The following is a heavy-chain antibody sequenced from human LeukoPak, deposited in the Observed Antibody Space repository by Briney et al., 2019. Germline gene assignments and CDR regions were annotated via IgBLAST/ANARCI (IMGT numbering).Heavy chain of an antibody. CDR1: GFTFSDYY. D-gene: IGHD5-24*01. CDR2: ISSSGSTI. J-gene: IGHJ4*02. CDR3: ATEERWLQPFDY. V-gene: IGHV3-11*04. Sequence: GGSLRLSCAASGFTFSDYYMSWIRQAPGKGLEWVSYISSSGSTIYYADSVKGRFTISRDNAKNTLYLQMNSLRAEDTAVYYCATEERWLQPFDYWGQGTLVTVSS.